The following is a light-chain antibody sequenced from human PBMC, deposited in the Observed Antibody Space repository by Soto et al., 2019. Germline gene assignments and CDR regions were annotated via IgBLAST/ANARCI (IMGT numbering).Light chain of an antibody. V-gene: IGKV1-39*01. CDR3: QQSYGTPNT. CDR2: AAS. CDR1: QSISSY. Sequence: DIQMTQSPSSLSASVGDRVIITCRTSQSISSYLNWYQQKPGKAPRLLLYAASSLQSGVPSRFSGGGSGTYFTLTISSLQPEDFATYYCQQSYGTPNTFGQGTKLEIK. J-gene: IGKJ2*01.